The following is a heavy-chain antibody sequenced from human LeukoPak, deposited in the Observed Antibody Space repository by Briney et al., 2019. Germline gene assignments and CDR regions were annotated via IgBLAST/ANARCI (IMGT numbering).Heavy chain of an antibody. Sequence: APVKVSCKASGYTFTGYYMHWVRQAPGQGLEWMGWINPNSGGTNYAQKFQGRVTMTRDTSISTAYMELSRLRSDDTAVYYCARGIVVVPAAIWYWGQGTLVTVSS. V-gene: IGHV1-2*02. CDR1: GYTFTGYY. D-gene: IGHD2-2*01. J-gene: IGHJ4*02. CDR3: ARGIVVVPAAIWY. CDR2: INPNSGGT.